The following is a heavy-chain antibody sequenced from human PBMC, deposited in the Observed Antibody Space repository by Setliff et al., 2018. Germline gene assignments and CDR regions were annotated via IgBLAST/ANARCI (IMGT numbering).Heavy chain of an antibody. Sequence: LSLTCTVSGGSVSPYFWSWIRQPPGKGLEWIGCIYHNGNTNFNPSLKSRVNMSVDTSNNQFVLNLKAVTAADTAVYYCARVDFTMLQGVLGHWGQGTLVTVSS. J-gene: IGHJ1*01. CDR3: ARVDFTMLQGVLGH. CDR2: IYHNGNT. D-gene: IGHD3-10*01. V-gene: IGHV4-59*02. CDR1: GGSVSPYF.